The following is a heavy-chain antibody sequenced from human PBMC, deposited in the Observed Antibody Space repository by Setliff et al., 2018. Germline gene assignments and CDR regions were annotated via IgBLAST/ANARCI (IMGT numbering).Heavy chain of an antibody. CDR3: ARGWVAVTVDY. CDR1: GFTFSNYA. Sequence: GGSLRLSCAASGFTFSNYAMSWVRQAPGKGLEWVSAISGSGGSTYYADSVKGRFTISRDNVKNSLFLQMNSLRAEDTAVYYCARGWVAVTVDYWGQGSLVTVSS. V-gene: IGHV3-23*01. CDR2: ISGSGGST. J-gene: IGHJ4*02. D-gene: IGHD2-21*02.